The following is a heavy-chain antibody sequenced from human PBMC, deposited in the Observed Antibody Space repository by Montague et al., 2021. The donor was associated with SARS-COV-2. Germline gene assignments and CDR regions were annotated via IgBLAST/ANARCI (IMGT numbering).Heavy chain of an antibody. Sequence: SETLSLTCGVSGASVTSTNWRSWVRQPTGKGLEWIGEIYHTGNTNYSPSLKNRVTISLDKSKNQLSLRLNSVTAADTAVYYCARPNEGSGYSRPFDYWGQGILVTVSS. CDR1: GASVTSTNW. V-gene: IGHV4-4*02. D-gene: IGHD3-22*01. CDR2: IYHTGNT. J-gene: IGHJ4*02. CDR3: ARPNEGSGYSRPFDY.